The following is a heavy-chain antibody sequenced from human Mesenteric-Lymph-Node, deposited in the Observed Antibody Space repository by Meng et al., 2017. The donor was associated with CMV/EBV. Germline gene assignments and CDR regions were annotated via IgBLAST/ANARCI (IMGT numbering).Heavy chain of an antibody. CDR3: ARRGVRSSSGSGY. V-gene: IGHV4-39*02. CDR2: IYYTGST. D-gene: IGHD3-3*01. CDR1: GGLISSSNYY. Sequence: GSLRLSCSVSGGLISSSNYYWDWIRQPPGKGLEWIGIIYYTGSTYYKPSLKSRVTLSVDTSKNHFSLKLTSVTAADTAMYYCARRGVRSSSGSGYWGQGTLVTVSS. J-gene: IGHJ4*02.